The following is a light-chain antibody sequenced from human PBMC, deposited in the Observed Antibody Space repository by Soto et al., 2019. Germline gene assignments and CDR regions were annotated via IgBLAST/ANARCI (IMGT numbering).Light chain of an antibody. Sequence: DIQMTQSPSSLSASVGDRVTITCRASQGISNSLVWFRQKPGKALKSLIYAASSLQSGVTSRFSGSGSETDFTLTISSLQPEDFATYSCQHSTTWTFGQGTKVDIK. CDR1: QGISNS. CDR3: QHSTTWT. V-gene: IGKV1-16*01. CDR2: AAS. J-gene: IGKJ1*01.